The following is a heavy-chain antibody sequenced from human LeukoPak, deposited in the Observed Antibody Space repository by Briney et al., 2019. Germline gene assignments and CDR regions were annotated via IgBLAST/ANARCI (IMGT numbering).Heavy chain of an antibody. CDR3: VRGYSFGPYGMDV. J-gene: IGHJ6*02. CDR2: ISDSGGST. D-gene: IGHD2-15*01. CDR1: GFPFSSYA. Sequence: GGSLRLSCSASGFPFSSYAMHWVRQAPGKGLEYVSDISDSGGSTYYADSVKGRFTNSRDNSKNTLYLQMSSLRAEDTAVYFCVRGYSFGPYGMDVWGQGTTVTVSS. V-gene: IGHV3-64D*09.